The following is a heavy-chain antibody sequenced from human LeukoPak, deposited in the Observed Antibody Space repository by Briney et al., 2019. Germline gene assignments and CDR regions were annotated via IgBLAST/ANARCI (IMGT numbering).Heavy chain of an antibody. CDR1: GYSISSGYY. D-gene: IGHD3-10*01. V-gene: IGHV4-38-2*02. CDR2: IYHSGST. Sequence: PSETLSLTCTVSGYSISSGYYWGWIRQPPGKGLEWIESIYHSGSTYYNPSLESRVTISVDTSKNQFSLKLSSVTAADTAVYYCARDTYYYGSGSYDWGQGTLVTVSS. CDR3: ARDTYYYGSGSYD. J-gene: IGHJ4*02.